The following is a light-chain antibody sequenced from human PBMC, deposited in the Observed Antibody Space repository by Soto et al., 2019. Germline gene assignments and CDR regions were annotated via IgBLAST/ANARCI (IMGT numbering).Light chain of an antibody. CDR2: KVS. CDR3: MQATPGQVYT. V-gene: IGKV2-30*02. J-gene: IGKJ2*01. Sequence: DVVMTQSPLSLPVTLGQPASISCRSSQSLVHSDGNTYLNWFHQRPGQSPRRLIYKVSNRDSGVPDRISGSGAGTDFTLKISRVEAEDVGVYYCMQATPGQVYTFGQGTKLEIK. CDR1: QSLVHSDGNTY.